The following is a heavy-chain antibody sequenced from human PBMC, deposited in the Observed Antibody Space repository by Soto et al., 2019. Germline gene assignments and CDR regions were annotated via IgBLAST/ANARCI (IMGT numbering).Heavy chain of an antibody. V-gene: IGHV4-61*01. D-gene: IGHD1-7*01. Sequence: SETLSLTCTVSGGSVSSGNYYWSWIRQPPGKGLEWIGYISYSGSTNYNPSLKSRVTISVDTSKNPFSLKLSSVTAADTAVYYCARARIVVCGTIVDFWGLGTLVTVSS. CDR3: ARARIVVCGTIVDF. CDR1: GGSVSSGNYY. CDR2: ISYSGST. J-gene: IGHJ4*02.